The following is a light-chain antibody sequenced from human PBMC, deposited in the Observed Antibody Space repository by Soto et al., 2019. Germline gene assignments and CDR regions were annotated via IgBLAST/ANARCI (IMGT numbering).Light chain of an antibody. CDR2: TTN. CDR3: AAWDDSLNRHV. V-gene: IGLV1-44*01. CDR1: SSNIGTSS. J-gene: IGLJ1*01. Sequence: QSVLTQPHSASGTPGQRVTISCSGTSSNIGTSSVHWFQQLPGTAHKLLISTTNQRPLGVPHRFSASKSGTSASMAISGLQAEDEADYYCAAWDDSLNRHVFGTGTKVTVL.